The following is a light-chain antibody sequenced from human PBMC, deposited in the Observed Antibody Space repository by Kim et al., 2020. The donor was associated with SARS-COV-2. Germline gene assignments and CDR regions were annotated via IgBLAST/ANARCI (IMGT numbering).Light chain of an antibody. CDR3: VTWDDSLNGPV. CDR1: SSNIGKNA. V-gene: IGLV1-36*01. CDR2: YDD. Sequence: RQRVTISCSGSSSNIGKNAVNWYQQVPGKAPKLLIFYDDLLPSGISDRFSGSKSGTSASLAISGLQSEDEADYYCVTWDDSLNGPVFGGGTQLTVL. J-gene: IGLJ3*02.